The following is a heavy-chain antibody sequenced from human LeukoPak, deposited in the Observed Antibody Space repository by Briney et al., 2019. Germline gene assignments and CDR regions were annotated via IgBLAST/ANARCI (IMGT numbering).Heavy chain of an antibody. V-gene: IGHV3-23*01. D-gene: IGHD3-10*01. CDR2: VSGSGDYT. J-gene: IGHJ4*02. Sequence: GGSLRLSCAASGFTFSSYAMSWVRQAPGKGLEWVSGVSGSGDYTFYADSVKGRFTISRDNSKNTLYLQLNSLRVEDTAVYYCAKEIYAYGSRGFDYWGQGTLVTVSS. CDR3: AKEIYAYGSRGFDY. CDR1: GFTFSSYA.